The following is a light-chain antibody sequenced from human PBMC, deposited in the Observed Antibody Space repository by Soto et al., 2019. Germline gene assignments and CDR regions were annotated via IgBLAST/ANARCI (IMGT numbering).Light chain of an antibody. Sequence: EIVLTPSPVTLSLSPVERATLSCRASQSVSSYLAWYQQTPGQAPRLLIYDASNRATGIPARFSGGGSGTDFTLTIDNLEPEDFAIYYCQQRSNWPPITFGQGTRLEIK. V-gene: IGKV3-11*01. CDR1: QSVSSY. J-gene: IGKJ5*01. CDR3: QQRSNWPPIT. CDR2: DAS.